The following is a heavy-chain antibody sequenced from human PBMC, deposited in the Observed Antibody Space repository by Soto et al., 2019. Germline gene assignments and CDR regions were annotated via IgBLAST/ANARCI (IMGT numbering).Heavy chain of an antibody. J-gene: IGHJ5*02. V-gene: IGHV4-59*01. CDR1: GGSISSYY. CDR2: IYYSGNT. Sequence: SETLSLTCTVSGGSISSYYWSWIRQPPGKGLELIGYIYYSGNTNYNPSLKSRVTISVDTSKSQFSLKLTSVTAADTAVYYCARILGFCSATDCYPRFDPWGQGSLVTAPQ. CDR3: ARILGFCSATDCYPRFDP. D-gene: IGHD2-2*01.